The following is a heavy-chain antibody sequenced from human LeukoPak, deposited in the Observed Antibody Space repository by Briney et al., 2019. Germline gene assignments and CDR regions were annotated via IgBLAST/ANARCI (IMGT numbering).Heavy chain of an antibody. CDR2: INHSGST. J-gene: IGHJ4*02. CDR1: GGSFGGYY. Sequence: PSETLSLTCAVYGGSFGGYYWSWIRQPPGKGLEWIGEINHSGSTNYNPSLKSRVTISVDTSKDQFSLKLSSVTAADTAVYYCARVGGYDSSGYDYWGQGTLATVSS. V-gene: IGHV4-34*01. CDR3: ARVGGYDSSGYDY. D-gene: IGHD3-22*01.